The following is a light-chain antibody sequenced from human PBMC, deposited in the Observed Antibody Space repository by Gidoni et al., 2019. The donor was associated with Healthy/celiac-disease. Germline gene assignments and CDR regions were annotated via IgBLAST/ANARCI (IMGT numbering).Light chain of an antibody. CDR2: WAS. J-gene: IGKJ3*01. CDR3: QQYYSTPFT. Sequence: DIVMTQSPDSLAVSLGERATIHCKSSQSVLYSPNNKNYLAWYQQKPGQPPKLIIYWASTRESGVPDRFSGSGSGTDFTLTISSLQAEDVAVYYCQQYYSTPFTFGPGTKVDIK. V-gene: IGKV4-1*01. CDR1: QSVLYSPNNKNY.